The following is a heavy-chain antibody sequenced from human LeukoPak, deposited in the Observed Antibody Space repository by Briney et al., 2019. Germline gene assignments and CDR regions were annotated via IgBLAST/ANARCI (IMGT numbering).Heavy chain of an antibody. CDR3: ARRRVVVVAATVPSLKRYWYFDL. CDR2: INHSGST. D-gene: IGHD2-15*01. Sequence: SETLSLTCAVYGGSFSGYYWSWIRQPPGKGLEWIGEINHSGSTNYSPSLKSRVTISVDTSKNQFSLKLSSVTAADTAVYYCARRRVVVVAATVPSLKRYWYFDLWGRGTLVTVSS. CDR1: GGSFSGYY. J-gene: IGHJ2*01. V-gene: IGHV4-34*01.